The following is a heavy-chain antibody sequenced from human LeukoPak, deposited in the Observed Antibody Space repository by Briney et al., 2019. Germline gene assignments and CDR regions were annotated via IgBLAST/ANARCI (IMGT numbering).Heavy chain of an antibody. J-gene: IGHJ4*02. CDR3: AKSDCSGPTCYSGLDS. V-gene: IGHV3-23*01. Sequence: GGSWRLSWEAFGLGLRTYTMSWVRLAQGKGLGWVFSISGSGDNAFYADSVKGRFALSRDNSKNTLLLQMNSLRADDAAIYFCAKSDCSGPTCYSGLDSWGQGTLVTVSS. D-gene: IGHD2-15*01. CDR1: GLGLRTYT. CDR2: ISGSGDNA.